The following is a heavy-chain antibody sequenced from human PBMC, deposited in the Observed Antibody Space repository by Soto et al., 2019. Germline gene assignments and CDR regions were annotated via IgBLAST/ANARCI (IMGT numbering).Heavy chain of an antibody. D-gene: IGHD6-13*01. CDR2: INPGGST. V-gene: IGHV4-34*01. J-gene: IGHJ5*02. CDR3: ASIRAAGWTKEGWFDP. Sequence: SETLSLTCAVYGGSFSGYYWSWIRQPPGKGLEWIGEINPGGSTNYNPSLKSRVTISVDTSKNQFSLKMSSVTAADTAVYFCASIRAAGWTKEGWFDPWGQGTPVTVSS. CDR1: GGSFSGYY.